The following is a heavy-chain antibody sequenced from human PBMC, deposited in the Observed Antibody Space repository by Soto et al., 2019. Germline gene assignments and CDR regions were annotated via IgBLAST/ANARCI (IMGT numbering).Heavy chain of an antibody. CDR1: GGTLRNYG. D-gene: IGHD4-17*01. Sequence: QVQLVQSGAEVKKPGSSVRVSCKASGGTLRNYGISWVRQAPGQGLEWMGGIIPVFGTANYAQKVQGRVRITADESTSTVYMDVTSLRSEDTAVYYCSRGDATKIVVTTYYGMDVWGQGTTVTVSS. J-gene: IGHJ6*02. V-gene: IGHV1-69*12. CDR2: IIPVFGTA. CDR3: SRGDATKIVVTTYYGMDV.